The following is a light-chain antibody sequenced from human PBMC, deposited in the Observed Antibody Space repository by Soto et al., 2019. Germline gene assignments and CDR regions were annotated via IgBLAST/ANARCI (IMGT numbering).Light chain of an antibody. CDR2: DVS. J-gene: IGLJ2*01. CDR3: SSYTSSSTVV. V-gene: IGLV2-14*03. CDR1: SSDVGGYNY. Sequence: QSALTQPASVSGSPGQSITISCTGTSSDVGGYNYVSWCQQHPGKAPKLIIYDVSNRPSGVSNRFSGSKSGNTASLTISGLQAEDEADYYCSSYTSSSTVVFGGGTQLTVL.